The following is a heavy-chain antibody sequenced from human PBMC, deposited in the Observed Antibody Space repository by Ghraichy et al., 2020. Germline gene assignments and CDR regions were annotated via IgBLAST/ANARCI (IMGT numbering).Heavy chain of an antibody. CDR1: GGSISSYY. J-gene: IGHJ4*02. Sequence: SQTLSLTCNVSGGSISSYYWNWIRQPPGKGLEWIGYIYYSGSTNYNPSLKSRVTMSVDTSKNQFSLNLSSVTAADTAVYYCASAPGWNAHFYFDYWGQGTLVTVSS. V-gene: IGHV4-59*01. CDR2: IYYSGST. D-gene: IGHD1-1*01. CDR3: ASAPGWNAHFYFDY.